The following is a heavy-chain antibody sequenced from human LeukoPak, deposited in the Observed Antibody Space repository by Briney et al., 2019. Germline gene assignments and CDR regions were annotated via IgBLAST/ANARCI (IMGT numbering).Heavy chain of an antibody. Sequence: GGSLRLSCAASGFTFSSYWMHWVRQVPGKGLVWVSGLNSDGSTTGYADSVRGRFTISRDNAKSTLYLQMNSLRAEDTAVYYCARGGYGAHMGWGQGTLVTVSS. J-gene: IGHJ4*02. CDR3: ARGGYGAHMG. D-gene: IGHD4-17*01. V-gene: IGHV3-74*01. CDR1: GFTFSSYW. CDR2: LNSDGSTT.